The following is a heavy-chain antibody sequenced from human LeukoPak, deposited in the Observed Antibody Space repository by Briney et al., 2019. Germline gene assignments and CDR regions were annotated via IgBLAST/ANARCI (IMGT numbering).Heavy chain of an antibody. J-gene: IGHJ6*03. V-gene: IGHV1-24*01. CDR1: GYTLTELS. CDR3: ARGSFYYDSSDYWPSRYYMDI. CDR2: FDPEDGET. D-gene: IGHD3-22*01. Sequence: ASVKVSCKVSGYTLTELSMHWVRQAPGKGLEWMGGFDPEDGETIYAQKFQGRVTMTEDTSTDTAYMELSSLRSEDTAVYYCARGSFYYDSSDYWPSRYYMDIWGKGTTVTVSS.